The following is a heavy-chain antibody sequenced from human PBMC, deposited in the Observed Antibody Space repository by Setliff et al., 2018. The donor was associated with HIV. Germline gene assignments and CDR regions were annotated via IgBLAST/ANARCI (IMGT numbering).Heavy chain of an antibody. CDR3: ARVPRTGPLDY. Sequence: ASVKVSCKTSGYTFINYGVHWVRQAPGQGLEWMGWISVYNGNTNYAEKFQGRVTMTTDTSTSTAYMDLRSLRADDTALYYCARVPRTGPLDYWGQGTLVTVSS. CDR1: GYTFINYG. CDR2: ISVYNGNT. V-gene: IGHV1-18*01. J-gene: IGHJ4*02.